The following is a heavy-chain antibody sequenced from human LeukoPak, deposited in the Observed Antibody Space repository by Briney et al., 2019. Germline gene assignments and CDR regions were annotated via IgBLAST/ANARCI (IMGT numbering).Heavy chain of an antibody. Sequence: KPSETLSLTCGVSGYSISSGYYWGWLRQPPGKGLEWIATIYHSGITYHNPSLKSRVSISVDTSKNEFSVNVRSVTAADTAVYYCARYVSSGFYFDYWGQGTLVTVSS. V-gene: IGHV4-38-2*01. D-gene: IGHD3-22*01. CDR1: GYSISSGYY. CDR3: ARYVSSGFYFDY. J-gene: IGHJ4*02. CDR2: IYHSGIT.